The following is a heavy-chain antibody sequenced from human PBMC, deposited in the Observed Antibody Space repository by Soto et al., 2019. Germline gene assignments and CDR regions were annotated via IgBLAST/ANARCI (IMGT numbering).Heavy chain of an antibody. D-gene: IGHD6-13*01. J-gene: IGHJ4*02. CDR1: GFTFSDSF. CDR3: AKDSLTRIATDGVDY. V-gene: IGHV3-11*01. CDR2: ISGRDGNI. Sequence: SLRLSCAASGFTFSDSFMSWSRQTPGKGLEWLSYISGRDGNIYYADSVRGRFTISRDNAKNSVYLQMNSLRAEDTAVYYCAKDSLTRIATDGVDYWGQGTLVTVSS.